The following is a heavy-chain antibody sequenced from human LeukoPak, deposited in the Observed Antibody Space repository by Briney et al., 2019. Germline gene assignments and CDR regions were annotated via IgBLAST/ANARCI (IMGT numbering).Heavy chain of an antibody. V-gene: IGHV3-21*01. CDR3: ALVEAVAGTTVFSYYYYGMDV. CDR2: ISSSSSYI. J-gene: IGHJ6*02. CDR1: GFTFSSYS. D-gene: IGHD6-19*01. Sequence: GGSLRLSCAASGFTFSSYSMNWVRQAPGKGLEWVSSISSSSSYICYADSVKGRFTISRDNAKNSLYLQMNSLRAEDTAVYYCALVEAVAGTTVFSYYYYGMDVWGQGTTVTVSS.